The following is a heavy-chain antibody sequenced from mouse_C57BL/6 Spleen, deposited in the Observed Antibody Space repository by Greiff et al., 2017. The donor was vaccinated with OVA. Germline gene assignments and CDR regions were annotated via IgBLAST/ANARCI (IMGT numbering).Heavy chain of an antibody. CDR3: ARNHFGDSNHYDD. V-gene: IGHV1-62-2*01. Sequence: VQLQESGAELVKPGASVKLSCTASGYTFTGYSIQWVKQRPGQGLEWIGRFYPGSGSTNYNEKFKDKATLTADKSSNTDYMQLSSLTSEDSAVYYCARNHFGDSNHYDDWGQGTTLTVSS. J-gene: IGHJ2*01. D-gene: IGHD2-5*01. CDR2: FYPGSGST. CDR1: GYTFTGYS.